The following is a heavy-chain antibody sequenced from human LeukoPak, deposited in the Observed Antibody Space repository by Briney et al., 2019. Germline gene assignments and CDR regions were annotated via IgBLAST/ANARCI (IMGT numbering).Heavy chain of an antibody. Sequence: ASVKVSCKASGYTFTSYGISGVRQAPGQGLEWMGWISADNGNTNYAQKLQGRVTMTTDTSTSTAYMELRSLRSDDTAVYYCARVPPLLWFGESLSFDYWGQGTLVTVSS. D-gene: IGHD3-10*01. CDR3: ARVPPLLWFGESLSFDY. CDR2: ISADNGNT. V-gene: IGHV1-18*01. J-gene: IGHJ4*02. CDR1: GYTFTSYG.